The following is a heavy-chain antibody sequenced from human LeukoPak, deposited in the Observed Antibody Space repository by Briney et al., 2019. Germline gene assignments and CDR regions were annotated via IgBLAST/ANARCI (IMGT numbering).Heavy chain of an antibody. CDR2: ISSSSSYI. Sequence: KPGGSLRLSCAASGFTFSSYSMTWVRQAPGKGLEWVSSISSSSSYIYYADSVKGRFTISRDNAKNSLYLQMNSLRAEDTAVYYCARDYRPDYYDSSVYYFDYWGQGTLVTVSS. D-gene: IGHD3-22*01. CDR3: ARDYRPDYYDSSVYYFDY. J-gene: IGHJ4*02. V-gene: IGHV3-21*01. CDR1: GFTFSSYS.